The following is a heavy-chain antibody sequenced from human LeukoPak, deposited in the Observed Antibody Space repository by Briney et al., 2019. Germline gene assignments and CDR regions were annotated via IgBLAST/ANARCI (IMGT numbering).Heavy chain of an antibody. CDR3: ARVGLRSSWYYFDY. J-gene: IGHJ4*02. D-gene: IGHD6-13*01. Sequence: ASVKVSCKASGYTFTDYYMYWVRQAPGQGLEWMGWINPNSGGTNYAQKFQGRVTMTRDTSISTAYMELSGLRSDDTAVYYCARVGLRSSWYYFDYWGQGNLVTVSS. V-gene: IGHV1-2*02. CDR2: INPNSGGT. CDR1: GYTFTDYY.